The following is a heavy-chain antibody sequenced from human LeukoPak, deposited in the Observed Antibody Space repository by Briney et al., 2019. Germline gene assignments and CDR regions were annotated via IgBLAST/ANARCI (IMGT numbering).Heavy chain of an antibody. J-gene: IGHJ4*02. CDR1: GFTFSSHW. CDR2: TNEAGSGQ. CDR3: SNKRDY. Sequence: SGGSLTLSCTASGFTFSSHWMTWVRQAPGKGLEWVANTNEAGSGQNYVGSVKGRFTVSRDNAKNSLYLQMNSLRVEDTAIYYCSNKRDYWGQGTLVTVSS. V-gene: IGHV3-7*01.